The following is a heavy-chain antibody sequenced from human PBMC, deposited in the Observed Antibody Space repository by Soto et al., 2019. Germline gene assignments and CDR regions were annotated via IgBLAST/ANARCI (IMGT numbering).Heavy chain of an antibody. D-gene: IGHD4-17*01. V-gene: IGHV3-30-3*01. Sequence: PGGSLRLSCAASGFTFSSYAMHWVRQAPGKGLEWVAVISYDGSNKYYADSVKGRFTISRDNSKNTLYLQMNSLRAEDTAVYYCAREEPTVTPYYYYGMDVWGQGTTVTVSS. CDR3: AREEPTVTPYYYYGMDV. CDR2: ISYDGSNK. CDR1: GFTFSSYA. J-gene: IGHJ6*02.